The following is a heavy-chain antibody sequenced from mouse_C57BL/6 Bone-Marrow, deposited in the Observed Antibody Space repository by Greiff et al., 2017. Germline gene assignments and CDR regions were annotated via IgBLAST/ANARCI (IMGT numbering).Heavy chain of an antibody. Sequence: QVQLQQSGPGLVQPSQSLSITCTVSGFSLTSYGVHWVRQSPGKGLEWLGVIWSGGSTDYNAAFISRLSISKDNSKSQVFFKMNSLQADDTAIYPHYYGSSYWYFDVWGTGTTVTVSS. D-gene: IGHD1-1*01. CDR1: GFSLTSYG. CDR3: YYGSSYWYFDV. V-gene: IGHV2-2*01. J-gene: IGHJ1*03. CDR2: IWSGGST.